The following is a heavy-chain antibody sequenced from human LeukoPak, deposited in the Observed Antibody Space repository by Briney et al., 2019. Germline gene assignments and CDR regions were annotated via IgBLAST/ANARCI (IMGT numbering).Heavy chain of an antibody. V-gene: IGHV1-2*02. CDR3: ARDDGYSSSWYDY. J-gene: IGHJ4*02. Sequence: GXXWXXWLNPNSSGTSYDQKFQGRVTMTRDTSNSTAYMELSRLRSDDTAVDYCARDDGYSSSWYDYWGQGTLVTVSS. CDR2: LNPNSSGT. D-gene: IGHD6-13*01.